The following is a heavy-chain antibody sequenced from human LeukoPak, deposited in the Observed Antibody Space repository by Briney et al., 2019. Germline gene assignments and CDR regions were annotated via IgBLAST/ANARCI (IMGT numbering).Heavy chain of an antibody. J-gene: IGHJ4*02. CDR2: ISSSGSTI. D-gene: IGHD4-11*01. CDR3: ARDRTTVTTLDY. Sequence: PGGSLRLSCAASGFTFSSYEMNWVRQAPGKGLEWVSYISSSGSTIYYADSVKGRFTISRDNAKNSLYLQMNSLGAEDTAVYYCARDRTTVTTLDYWGQGTLVTVSS. CDR1: GFTFSSYE. V-gene: IGHV3-48*03.